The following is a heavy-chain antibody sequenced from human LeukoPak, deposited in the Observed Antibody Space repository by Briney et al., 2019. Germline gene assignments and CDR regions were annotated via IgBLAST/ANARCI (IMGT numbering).Heavy chain of an antibody. CDR2: INTDGSST. V-gene: IGHV3-74*01. J-gene: IGHJ4*02. D-gene: IGHD4-23*01. Sequence: GGSLRLSCAASGFTFSSYWMHWVRQAPGKGLVWVSRINTDGSSTSYADSVKGRFTISRDNAKNTLYLQMNSLRAEDTAVYYCARSPFDPQGGKADYWGQGTLVTVSS. CDR1: GFTFSSYW. CDR3: ARSPFDPQGGKADY.